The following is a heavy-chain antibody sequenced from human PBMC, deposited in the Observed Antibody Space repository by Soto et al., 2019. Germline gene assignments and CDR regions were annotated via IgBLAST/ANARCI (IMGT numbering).Heavy chain of an antibody. CDR2: TYYRSKWYN. V-gene: IGHV6-1*01. J-gene: IGHJ6*03. CDR3: ARDFTNGSGTSLWDYYYMDV. Sequence: SQTLSLTCAISGDSVSSNSAAWNWIRQSPSRGLEWLGRTYYRSKWYNDYAVSVKSRITINPDTSKNQFSLQLNSVTPEDTAVYYCARDFTNGSGTSLWDYYYMDVWGKGTTVTVSS. D-gene: IGHD2-2*01. CDR1: GDSVSSNSAA.